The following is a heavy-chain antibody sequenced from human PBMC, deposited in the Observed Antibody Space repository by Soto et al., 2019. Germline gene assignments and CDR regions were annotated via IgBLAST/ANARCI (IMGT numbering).Heavy chain of an antibody. CDR1: GFTFSAYD. V-gene: IGHV3-73*01. D-gene: IGHD2-2*01. CDR2: IRSKANNYAT. CDR3: TSLLYCDSSRCYESPYFDY. J-gene: IGHJ4*02. Sequence: GGSLRLSCAASGFTFSAYDMYWVRQASGKGLEWVGRIRSKANNYATAYAASLKGRFTISRDDSKNTAYLQMNSLRTEDTAVYYCTSLLYCDSSRCYESPYFDYWGQGTLVTVSS.